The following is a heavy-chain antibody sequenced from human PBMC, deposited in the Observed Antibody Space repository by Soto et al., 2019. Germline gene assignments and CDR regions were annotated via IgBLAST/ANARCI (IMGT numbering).Heavy chain of an antibody. J-gene: IGHJ4*02. Sequence: EVQLLESGGGLVQPGGSLRLSCAASGFTFSRYAMNWVRQAPGKGLEGVSAISGSGGRTFYADSVKGRSTISRDNSKNTLYLQMNSLTVEDTAVYFCAKDCRSTNCYAGFDYWGQGTLVTVSS. CDR3: AKDCRSTNCYAGFDY. CDR1: GFTFSRYA. D-gene: IGHD2-2*01. V-gene: IGHV3-23*01. CDR2: ISGSGGRT.